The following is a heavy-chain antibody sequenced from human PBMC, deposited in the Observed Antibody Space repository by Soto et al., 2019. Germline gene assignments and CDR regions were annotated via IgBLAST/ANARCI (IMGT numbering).Heavy chain of an antibody. J-gene: IGHJ4*02. D-gene: IGHD2-15*01. CDR3: ARDRGWSRSHYFDS. CDR2: ISYDGRNK. CDR1: GFTFSNHG. Sequence: QVQSVESGGGVVQPGTSLRLSCAVSGFTFSNHGMHWVRQAPGKGLEWVAFISYDGRNKDYVDSLKGRFTISRDNFKDTLFLQMITLRADDTAVYYCARDRGWSRSHYFDSWGQGTLVTVSS. V-gene: IGHV3-33*01.